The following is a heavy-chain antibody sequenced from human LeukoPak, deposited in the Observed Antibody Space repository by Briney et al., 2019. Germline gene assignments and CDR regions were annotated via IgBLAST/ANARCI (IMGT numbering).Heavy chain of an antibody. Sequence: GGSLRLSCAASGFTFDDYTMHWVRQAPGKGLEWVSLISWDGGSTYYADSVKGRFTISRDNSKNTLYLQMNSLRAEDTAVYYCAKESKTRIAALDFWGQGTLVTVSS. V-gene: IGHV3-43*01. CDR1: GFTFDDYT. J-gene: IGHJ4*02. D-gene: IGHD6-13*01. CDR2: ISWDGGST. CDR3: AKESKTRIAALDF.